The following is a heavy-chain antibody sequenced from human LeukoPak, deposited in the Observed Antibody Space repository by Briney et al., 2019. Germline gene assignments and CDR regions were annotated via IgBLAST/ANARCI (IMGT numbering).Heavy chain of an antibody. D-gene: IGHD2-15*01. J-gene: IGHJ6*02. CDR2: IIPIFGIA. CDR1: GGTSSSYA. CDR3: ARDQVEGYGMDV. V-gene: IGHV1-69*04. Sequence: ASVNVSCKASGGTSSSYAISWVRQAPGQGLEWMGRIIPIFGIANYAQKFQGRVTITADKSTSTAYMELSSLRSEDTAVYYCARDQVEGYGMDVWGQGTTVTVSS.